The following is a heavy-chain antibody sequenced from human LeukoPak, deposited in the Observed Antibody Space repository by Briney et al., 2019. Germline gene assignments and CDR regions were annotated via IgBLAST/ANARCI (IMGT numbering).Heavy chain of an antibody. J-gene: IGHJ4*02. D-gene: IGHD5-12*01. CDR3: ARVLNYYSGYDLSFGF. V-gene: IGHV3-30*02. CDR2: IRYEGNNK. Sequence: GGSLRLSCAASGVTFSTDGMHWVCQAPGRGLGRVSFIRYEGNNKYYGGDVKGRFTISKDNSKNTLYMPMNSWRTDDTAVYYCARVLNYYSGYDLSFGFWGQGTLVTVSS. CDR1: GVTFSTDG.